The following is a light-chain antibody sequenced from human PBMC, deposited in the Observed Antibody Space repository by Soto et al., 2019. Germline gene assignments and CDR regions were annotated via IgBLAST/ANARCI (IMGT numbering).Light chain of an antibody. J-gene: IGKJ3*01. CDR1: QHISHY. CDR2: DAS. CDR3: QQYDNFPIT. Sequence: DIQMTQSPSSLSASVGDRVTITCQASQHISHYLNWYQQKPGEAPKLLIYDASNLKTGVPSRFSGGRSGTQFTFTINSLQPEDIAVYYCQQYDNFPITFGPGTKVDIK. V-gene: IGKV1-33*01.